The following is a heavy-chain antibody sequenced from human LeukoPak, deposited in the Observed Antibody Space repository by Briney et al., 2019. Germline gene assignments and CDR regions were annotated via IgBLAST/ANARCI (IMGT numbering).Heavy chain of an antibody. CDR2: ISAYNGNT. Sequence: ASVKVSCKASGYTFTSYGISWVRQAPGQRLEWMGWISAYNGNTNYAQKLQGRVTMTTDTSTSTAYMELRSLRSDDTAVYYCARDTCSSTSCFQRSNWFDPWGQGTLVTVSS. V-gene: IGHV1-18*04. CDR1: GYTFTSYG. J-gene: IGHJ5*02. D-gene: IGHD2-2*01. CDR3: ARDTCSSTSCFQRSNWFDP.